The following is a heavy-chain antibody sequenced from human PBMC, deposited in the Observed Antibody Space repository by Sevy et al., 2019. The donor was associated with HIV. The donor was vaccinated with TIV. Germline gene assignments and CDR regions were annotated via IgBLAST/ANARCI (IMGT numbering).Heavy chain of an antibody. D-gene: IGHD2-21*01. CDR2: IYHSGST. J-gene: IGHJ4*02. CDR1: GGSISSGGYS. Sequence: SETLSLTCAVSGGSISSGGYSWSWIRQPPGKGLEWIGYIYHSGSTYYNPSLKSRVTISVDRSKNQFSLKLSSVTAADTAVYYCARDKGDFGYFDYWGQGTLVAASS. CDR3: ARDKGDFGYFDY. V-gene: IGHV4-30-2*01.